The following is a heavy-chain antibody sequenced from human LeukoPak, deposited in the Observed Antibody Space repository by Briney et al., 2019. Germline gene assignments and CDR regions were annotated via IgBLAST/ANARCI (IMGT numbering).Heavy chain of an antibody. V-gene: IGHV5-51*01. CDR3: ARQTRDGSGSRGYSFDF. Sequence: HGESLQISCKGSGYIFTHNWIGWVRQMPGKGLEWMGIIYPGDSDTRYSPSFEGQVTISVDKSISTAYLQWSSLKASDTATYYCARQTRDGSGSRGYSFDFWGQGTLVTVSS. D-gene: IGHD3-10*01. CDR1: GYIFTHNW. J-gene: IGHJ4*02. CDR2: IYPGDSDT.